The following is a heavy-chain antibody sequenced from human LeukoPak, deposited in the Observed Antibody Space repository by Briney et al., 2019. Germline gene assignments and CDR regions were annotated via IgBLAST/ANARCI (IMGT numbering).Heavy chain of an antibody. J-gene: IGHJ4*02. V-gene: IGHV3-30*02. CDR2: IRYDGSEK. CDR1: GFTFSTYG. Sequence: GGSLRLSCEASGFTFSTYGMHWVRQAPGKGLEWVVYIRYDGSEKYYVDSVKGRFTISRDNSKNTVYLQMNSLRPEDTAVYYCAKIGAAGSWNYFDYWGQGTLVTVSS. CDR3: AKIGAAGSWNYFDY. D-gene: IGHD6-13*01.